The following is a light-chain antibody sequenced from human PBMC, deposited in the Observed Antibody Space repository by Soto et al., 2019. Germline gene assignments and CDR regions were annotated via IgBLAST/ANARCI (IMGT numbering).Light chain of an antibody. CDR2: KAS. CDR1: QSVSNW. J-gene: IGKJ1*01. Sequence: DIPMTQSPSTLSASVGDRVIITCRASQSVSNWLAWYQQKPGKAPKLLIYKASSLESGVPSRFSGSGSGTEFTLTISSLQPDDFATYYCQQYISGWTFGQGTKVDIK. CDR3: QQYISGWT. V-gene: IGKV1-5*03.